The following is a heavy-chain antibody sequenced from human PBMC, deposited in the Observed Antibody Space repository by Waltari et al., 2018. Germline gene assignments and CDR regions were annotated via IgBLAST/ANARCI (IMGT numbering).Heavy chain of an antibody. D-gene: IGHD1-26*01. CDR3: ARGRRVGANFDY. CDR2: INHSGST. J-gene: IGHJ4*02. V-gene: IGHV4-34*01. Sequence: QVQLQQWGAGLLKPSATLSITCAVHGGSFSGYYWSWIRQPPEKGLEWIGEINHSGSTNYNPSLKSRVTISVDTSKNQFSLKLSSVTAADTAVYYCARGRRVGANFDYWGQGTLVTVSS. CDR1: GGSFSGYY.